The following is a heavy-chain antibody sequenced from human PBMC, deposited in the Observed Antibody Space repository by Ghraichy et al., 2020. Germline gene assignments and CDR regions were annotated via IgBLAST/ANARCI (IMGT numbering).Heavy chain of an antibody. CDR2: IYYSGST. D-gene: IGHD3-10*01. CDR1: GGSISSGGYY. J-gene: IGHJ4*02. Sequence: SETLSLTCTVSGGSISSGGYYWSWIRQHPGKGLEWIGYIYYSGSTYYNPSLKSRVTISVDTSKNQFSLKLSSVTAADTAVYYCARVMVRGVSSFDYWGQGTLVTVSS. CDR3: ARVMVRGVSSFDY. V-gene: IGHV4-31*03.